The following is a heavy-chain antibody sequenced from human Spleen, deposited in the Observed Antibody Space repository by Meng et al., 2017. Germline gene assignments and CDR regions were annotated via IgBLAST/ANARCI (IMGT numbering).Heavy chain of an antibody. D-gene: IGHD1-26*01. CDR2: IKAKTEGGTT. Sequence: EVQLVGSGGGLVKPGGSLRLSCAGSGFTFTNAWMGWVRQAPGKGLEWIGRIKAKTEGGTTDLAAPVEGRFTFSRDDSKNTLFLQMNSLKTEDTGVYSCVYSFGSAWGQGTLVTVSS. CDR3: VYSFGSA. CDR1: GFTFTNAW. V-gene: IGHV3-15*01. J-gene: IGHJ5*02.